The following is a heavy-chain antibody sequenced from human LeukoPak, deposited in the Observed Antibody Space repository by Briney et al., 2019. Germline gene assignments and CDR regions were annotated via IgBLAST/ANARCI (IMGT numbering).Heavy chain of an antibody. J-gene: IGHJ4*02. CDR1: GFTFSSYS. D-gene: IGHD3-22*01. CDR2: ISSSSSYI. CDR3: ASISYDSTGYYDY. V-gene: IGHV3-21*01. Sequence: GGSLRLSCAASGFTFSSYSMNWVRQAPGKGLEWVSSISSSSSYIYYADSVKGRFTISRDNAKNSLYLQMNSLRAEDTAVYYCASISYDSTGYYDYWGQGTLVTVSS.